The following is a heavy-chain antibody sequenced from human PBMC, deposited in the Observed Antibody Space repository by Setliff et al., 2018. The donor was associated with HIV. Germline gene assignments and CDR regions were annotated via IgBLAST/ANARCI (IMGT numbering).Heavy chain of an antibody. Sequence: GGSLRLSCVASGFIFDNHAMHWVRQAPGRGLEWVAGTSWDNALPAYADSVEGRFTISRDNSKNTLALQMTSQRVEDTAAYYCAKDYFSGYDFRYFFDYWGQGALVTVSS. CDR3: AKDYFSGYDFRYFFDY. V-gene: IGHV3-9*01. CDR1: GFIFDNHA. CDR2: TSWDNALP. D-gene: IGHD5-12*01. J-gene: IGHJ4*02.